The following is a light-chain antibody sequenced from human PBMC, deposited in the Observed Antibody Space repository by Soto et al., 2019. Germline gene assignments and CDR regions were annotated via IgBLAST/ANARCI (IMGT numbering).Light chain of an antibody. CDR2: AAS. Sequence: AVQLTQSPSSLSASVGDRVTITCRASQGIRSALGWYQQKPGKAPELLIYAASTLQSGVPSRFSGSGSGTDFTLTISCLQSEDFATYYCQKYYSFPWTCGQGTKVDIK. J-gene: IGKJ1*01. V-gene: IGKV1-13*02. CDR3: QKYYSFPWT. CDR1: QGIRSA.